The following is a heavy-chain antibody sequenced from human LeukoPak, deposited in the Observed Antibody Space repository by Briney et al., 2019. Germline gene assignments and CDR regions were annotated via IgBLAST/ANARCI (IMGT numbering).Heavy chain of an antibody. CDR2: INPNSGGT. V-gene: IGHV1-2*02. Sequence: GASVKVSCKASGYTFTGYYMHWVRQAPGQGLEWMGWINPNSGGTNYAQKFQGRVTMTRDTSISTAYMELSSLRSEDTAVYYCATGPNSGYEVGYFDYWGQGTLVTVSS. CDR3: ATGPNSGYEVGYFDY. J-gene: IGHJ4*02. D-gene: IGHD5-12*01. CDR1: GYTFTGYY.